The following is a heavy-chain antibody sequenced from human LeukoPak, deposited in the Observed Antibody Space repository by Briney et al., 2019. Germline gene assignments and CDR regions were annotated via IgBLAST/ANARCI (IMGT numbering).Heavy chain of an antibody. J-gene: IGHJ5*02. V-gene: IGHV1-46*01. Sequence: ASVKVSCKASGYTFTSYYMHWVRQAPGQGLEWMGIINPSGGSTSYAQKFQGRVTMTRDMSTSTVYVELSSLRSEDTALYYCAKDISPYYYGSGSYETAWGQGTLVTVSS. CDR2: INPSGGST. CDR3: AKDISPYYYGSGSYETA. CDR1: GYTFTSYY. D-gene: IGHD3-10*01.